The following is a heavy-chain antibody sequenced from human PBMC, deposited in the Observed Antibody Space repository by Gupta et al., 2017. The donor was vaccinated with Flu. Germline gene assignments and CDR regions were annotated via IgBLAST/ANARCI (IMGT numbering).Heavy chain of an antibody. CDR3: ARPIDYGDYFSGMDV. J-gene: IGHJ6*02. CDR2: IYYSGST. Sequence: QPPGKGLEWIGSIYYSGSTYYNPSLKSRVTISVDTSKNQFSLKLSSVTAADTAVYYCARPIDYGDYFSGMDVWGQGTTVTVSS. D-gene: IGHD4-17*01. V-gene: IGHV4-39*01.